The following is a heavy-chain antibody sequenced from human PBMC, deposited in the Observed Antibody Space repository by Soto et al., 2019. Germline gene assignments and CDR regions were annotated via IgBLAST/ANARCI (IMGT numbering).Heavy chain of an antibody. V-gene: IGHV4-4*02. CDR3: ARDPVAASGTAFDM. D-gene: IGHD1-26*01. J-gene: IGHJ3*02. CDR2: IYHSGSI. CDR1: GGSISSSYW. Sequence: PSETLSLTCAVPGGSISSSYWWSWVRQPPGKGLEWIGEIYHSGSINYNPSLKSRVTILIDKSKNQFSLRLSSVTAADTAVYYCARDPVAASGTAFDMWGQGTMVTVS.